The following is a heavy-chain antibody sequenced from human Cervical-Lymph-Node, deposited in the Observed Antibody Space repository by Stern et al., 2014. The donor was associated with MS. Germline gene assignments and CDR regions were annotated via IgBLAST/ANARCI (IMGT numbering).Heavy chain of an antibody. J-gene: IGHJ3*02. D-gene: IGHD2-15*01. Sequence: EVQLVESGGGVVRPGGSLRLSCAASGFTFDDYGMSWVRQAPGKGLEWGSGINWNGGSTGYADSVKGRFTISRDNAKNSLYLQMNSLRAEDTALYHCARQDCSGGSCYSSAFDIWGQGTMVTVSS. CDR2: INWNGGST. V-gene: IGHV3-20*01. CDR3: ARQDCSGGSCYSSAFDI. CDR1: GFTFDDYG.